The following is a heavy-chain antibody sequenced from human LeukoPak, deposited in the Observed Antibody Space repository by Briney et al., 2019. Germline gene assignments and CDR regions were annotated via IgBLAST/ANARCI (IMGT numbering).Heavy chain of an antibody. CDR2: INSDGSST. Sequence: GGSLRLSCAASGFTFSSYWMHWVRHAPGKGLVWVSRINSDGSSTSYADSVKGRFTISRDNAKNTLFLQMNSLRAEDTAVYYCAREEYSSIWYDYWGQGTLVTVSS. D-gene: IGHD6-13*01. V-gene: IGHV3-74*01. J-gene: IGHJ4*02. CDR1: GFTFSSYW. CDR3: AREEYSSIWYDY.